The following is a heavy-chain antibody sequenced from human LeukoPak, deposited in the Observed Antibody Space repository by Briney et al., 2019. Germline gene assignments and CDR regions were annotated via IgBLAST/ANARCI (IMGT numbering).Heavy chain of an antibody. D-gene: IGHD3-22*01. CDR2: IYTSGST. J-gene: IGHJ4*02. CDR1: GGSISSYY. V-gene: IGHV4-4*07. CDR3: ASSPLQYYDSSGYYGY. Sequence: SETLSLTCTVSGGSISSYYWSWIRQPAGKGLEWIGRIYTSGSTNYNPSLKSRVTISVDASKNQFSLKLSSVTAADTAVYYCASSPLQYYDSSGYYGYWGQGTLVTVSS.